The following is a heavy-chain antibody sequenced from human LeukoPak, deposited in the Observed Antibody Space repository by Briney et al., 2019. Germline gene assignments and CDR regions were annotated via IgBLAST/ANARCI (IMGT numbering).Heavy chain of an antibody. CDR3: ARYKYCSSTSCYGVFVFDY. Sequence: ASVKVSCKASGYTFTSYGISWVRQAPGQGLEWMGWISAYNGNTNYAQKLQGRVTMTTDTSTSTAYMELRSLRSDDTAVYYCARYKYCSSTSCYGVFVFDYWGQGTLVTVSS. CDR2: ISAYNGNT. V-gene: IGHV1-18*01. J-gene: IGHJ4*02. CDR1: GYTFTSYG. D-gene: IGHD2-2*01.